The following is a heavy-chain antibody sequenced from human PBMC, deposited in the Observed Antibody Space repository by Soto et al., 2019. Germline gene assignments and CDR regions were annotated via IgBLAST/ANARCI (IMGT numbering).Heavy chain of an antibody. V-gene: IGHV4-31*04. Sequence: QVRLQESGPGLVKPSQTLSLTCTVSGGSISSGGYYWSWIRQHPGKGLEWFGYIYYSGSTYYNPSLKSRAFMSVDTSKNQFSLHLSSVTAADTAIYYCAGGDYSNWFDPWGQGTLVTVSS. CDR2: IYYSGST. D-gene: IGHD3-22*01. J-gene: IGHJ5*02. CDR1: GGSISSGGYY. CDR3: AGGDYSNWFDP.